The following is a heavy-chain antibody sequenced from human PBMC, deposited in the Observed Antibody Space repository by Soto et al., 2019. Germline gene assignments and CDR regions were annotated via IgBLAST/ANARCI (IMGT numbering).Heavy chain of an antibody. V-gene: IGHV1-69*02. CDR2: IIPILGIA. J-gene: IGHJ2*01. CDR3: ARSPFEYSSSPLYWYFDL. CDR1: GGTFSSYT. D-gene: IGHD6-6*01. Sequence: QVQLVQSGAEVKKPGSSVKVSCKASGGTFSSYTISWVRQAPGQGLEWMGRIIPILGIANYAQKFQGSVTITADKSTSTAYMELSSLRSEDTAVYYCARSPFEYSSSPLYWYFDLWGRGTLVTVSS.